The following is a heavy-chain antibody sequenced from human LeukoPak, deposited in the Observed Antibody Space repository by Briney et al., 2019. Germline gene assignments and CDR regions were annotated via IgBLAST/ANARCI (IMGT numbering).Heavy chain of an antibody. CDR2: IYTRGNK. V-gene: IGHV3-53*01. CDR3: AKVGISYYYDSSGYYFDY. CDR1: GFVVSDTF. Sequence: GGSLRLSCAASGFVVSDTFMSWFRQAPGKGLEWVSVIYTRGNKFYADSVKGRFTISRDNSKNTLYLQMNSLRAEDTAVYYCAKVGISYYYDSSGYYFDYWGQGTLVTVSS. D-gene: IGHD3-22*01. J-gene: IGHJ4*02.